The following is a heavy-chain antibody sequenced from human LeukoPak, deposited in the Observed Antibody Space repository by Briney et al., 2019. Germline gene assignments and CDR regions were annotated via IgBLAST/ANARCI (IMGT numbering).Heavy chain of an antibody. CDR2: IWYDGSNK. J-gene: IGHJ4*02. V-gene: IGHV3-33*01. Sequence: PGGSLRLSCAASGFTLSSYGMHWVRQAPGKGLEWVAVIWYDGSNKYYADSVKGRFTISRDNSKNTLYLQMNSLRAEDTAVYYCARPGLSRAAAGLFDFWGQGTLVTVYS. D-gene: IGHD6-13*01. CDR3: ARPGLSRAAAGLFDF. CDR1: GFTLSSYG.